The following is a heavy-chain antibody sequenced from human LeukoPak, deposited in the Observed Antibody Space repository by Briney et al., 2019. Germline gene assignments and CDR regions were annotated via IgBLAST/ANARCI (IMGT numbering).Heavy chain of an antibody. CDR1: SYSISSDYY. CDR3: ARHRYYYRSGSYYGAPYYMDV. V-gene: IGHV4-38-2*02. Sequence: SETLSLTCTVSSYSISSDYYWGWIRQPPGKGLEWIGSIYHSGTTYYNPSLKSRVTISVDTSKNQFSLKLSSVTAADTAVYYCARHRYYYRSGSYYGAPYYMDVWGKGTTVTISS. D-gene: IGHD3-10*01. J-gene: IGHJ6*03. CDR2: IYHSGTT.